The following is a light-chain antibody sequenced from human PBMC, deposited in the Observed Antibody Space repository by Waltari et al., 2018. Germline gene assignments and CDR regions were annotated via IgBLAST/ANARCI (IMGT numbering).Light chain of an antibody. V-gene: IGKV1-6*01. J-gene: IGKJ1*01. CDR3: LQDHNYPWT. CDR1: QDIRSD. CDR2: AAS. Sequence: AIQMTQSPSSLSVSVGDRVTITCRASQDIRSDLGWYQQKPGKAPKLLIYAASSLQSGVPARLSGSGSGTDFSLTISSLQPEDFASYYCLQDHNYPWTFGQGTTVEIK.